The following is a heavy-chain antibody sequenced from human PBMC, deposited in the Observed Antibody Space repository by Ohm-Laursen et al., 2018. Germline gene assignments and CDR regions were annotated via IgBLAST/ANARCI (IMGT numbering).Heavy chain of an antibody. CDR1: GFSLSSHG. CDR3: AKGSTDY. Sequence: SLRLSCAAFGFSLSSHGMHWVRQAPGKGLEWVAVISHDGSDKYYAGSVKGRFTISRDNSKNTLYLQMNSLRAEDTAVYYCAKGSTDYWGQGTLVTVSS. V-gene: IGHV3-30*18. J-gene: IGHJ4*02. CDR2: ISHDGSDK.